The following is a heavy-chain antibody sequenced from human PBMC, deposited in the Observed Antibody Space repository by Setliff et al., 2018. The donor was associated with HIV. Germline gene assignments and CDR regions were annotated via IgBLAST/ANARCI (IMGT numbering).Heavy chain of an antibody. CDR1: GFTFSSYW. CDR2: LNTDGSST. D-gene: IGHD3-10*01. Sequence: PGGSQRLSCAASGFTFSSYWMHWVRQAPGKGLVWVSRLNTDGSSTKYADSVKGRCTISRDNAKNRLYLQMDSLRGEDTAVYYCARGYYGSDLQNAMDVWGQGTTVTVSS. J-gene: IGHJ6*02. V-gene: IGHV3-74*03. CDR3: ARGYYGSDLQNAMDV.